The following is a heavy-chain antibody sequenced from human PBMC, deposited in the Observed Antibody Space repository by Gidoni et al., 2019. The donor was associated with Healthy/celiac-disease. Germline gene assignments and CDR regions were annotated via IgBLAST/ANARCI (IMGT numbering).Heavy chain of an antibody. CDR3: AKDSGAGGEDY. Sequence: EVQLLESGGGLVQPGGARRPACAASGVTFSSYVLNWVRQAPGKGLDWVSAIRGGGDGSYYADSVKGRFTISRDNSKNTLYLQMNRLRAEATAVYYCAKDSGAGGEDYWGQGTLVTVSS. V-gene: IGHV3-23*01. CDR1: GVTFSSYV. D-gene: IGHD2-21*01. J-gene: IGHJ4*02. CDR2: IRGGGDGS.